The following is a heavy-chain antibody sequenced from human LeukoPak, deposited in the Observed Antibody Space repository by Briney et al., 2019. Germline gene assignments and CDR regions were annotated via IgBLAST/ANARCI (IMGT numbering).Heavy chain of an antibody. CDR2: IIPILGIA. J-gene: IGHJ4*02. Sequence: GASVKASCKASGGTFSSYAISWVRQAPAQGLEWMGRIIPILGIANYAQKFQGRVTITADKSTSTAYMELSSLRSEDTAVYYCARDAEFDYWGQGTLVTVSS. CDR3: ARDAEFDY. V-gene: IGHV1-69*04. CDR1: GGTFSSYA.